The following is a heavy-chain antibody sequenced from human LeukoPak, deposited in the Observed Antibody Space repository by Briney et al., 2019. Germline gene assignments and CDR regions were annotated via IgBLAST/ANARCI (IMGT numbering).Heavy chain of an antibody. D-gene: IGHD4-23*01. CDR2: IYYSGST. Sequence: PSETLSLTCTVSGGSISTSSYYWGWIRQPPGKGLEWIGSIYYSGSTYYNPSLKSRVTISVDTSKNQFSLKLSSVTAADTAVYYCARVLPDYGGNSHFDYWGQGTLDTVSS. J-gene: IGHJ4*02. V-gene: IGHV4-39*07. CDR3: ARVLPDYGGNSHFDY. CDR1: GGSISTSSYY.